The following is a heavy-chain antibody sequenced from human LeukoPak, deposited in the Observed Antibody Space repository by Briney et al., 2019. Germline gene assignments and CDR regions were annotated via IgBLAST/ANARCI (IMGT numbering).Heavy chain of an antibody. CDR3: ARQISSSSYGNWFDP. V-gene: IGHV5-51*01. J-gene: IGHJ5*02. CDR1: GYSFTSYW. CDR2: IYPGDSDT. D-gene: IGHD6-6*01. Sequence: GESLKISCKGSGYSFTSYWIGWVRQMPGKGLEWMGIIYPGDSDTRYSPSFQGQVTISADKSISTAYLQWSSLKASDTAMYYCARQISSSSYGNWFDPWGQGTLVTVSS.